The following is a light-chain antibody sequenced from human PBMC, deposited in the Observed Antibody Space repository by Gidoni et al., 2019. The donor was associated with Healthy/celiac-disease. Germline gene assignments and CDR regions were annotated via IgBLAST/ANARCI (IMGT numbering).Light chain of an antibody. CDR2: DAS. Sequence: DIQMTQSPSTLSASVGDRVTITCRASQSISSWLAWYQQKPGKAPKLLIYDASSLESGVPSRFIGSGSGTEFTLTISSLQPDDFATYSCQQYNSYSWTFGQGTKVEIK. CDR1: QSISSW. V-gene: IGKV1-5*01. J-gene: IGKJ1*01. CDR3: QQYNSYSWT.